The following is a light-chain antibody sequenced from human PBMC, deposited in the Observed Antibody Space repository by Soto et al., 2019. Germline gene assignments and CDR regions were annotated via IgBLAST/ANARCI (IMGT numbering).Light chain of an antibody. CDR1: SSDVGGNNY. CDR2: DVT. CDR3: CSYTRYYDLV. V-gene: IGLV2-11*02. Sequence: QSALTQPRSVSGSPGQSVAISCTGTSSDVGGNNYVSWYQQHPGKAPKLMIYDVTNPPSGVPDRFSGSKSGNTASLTISGLQADDEADYCCCSYTRYYDLVFGGGTKVTVL. J-gene: IGLJ2*01.